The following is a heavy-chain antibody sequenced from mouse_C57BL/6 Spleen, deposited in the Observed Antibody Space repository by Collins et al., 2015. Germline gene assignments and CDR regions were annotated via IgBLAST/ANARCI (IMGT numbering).Heavy chain of an antibody. CDR3: TRALDAMDY. V-gene: IGHV5-9-1*02. J-gene: IGHJ4*01. CDR2: ISSGGDYI. Sequence: VAYISSGGDYIYYADTVKGRFTISRDNARNTLYLQMSSLKSEDTAMYYCTRALDAMDYWGQGTSVTVSS.